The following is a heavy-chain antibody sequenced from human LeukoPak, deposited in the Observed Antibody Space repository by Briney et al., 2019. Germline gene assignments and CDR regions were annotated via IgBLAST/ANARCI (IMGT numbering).Heavy chain of an antibody. CDR1: GYTLTELS. CDR2: FDPEYGET. Sequence: ASVKVSCKVSGYTLTELSMHWVRQAPGKGLKWMGGFDPEYGETIYAQKFQGRVTMTEDTSTDTAYMELSSLRSEDTAVYYCATDRSGTHYDTGQVGFDPWGQGTLVTVSS. CDR3: ATDRSGTHYDTGQVGFDP. D-gene: IGHD3-22*01. V-gene: IGHV1-24*01. J-gene: IGHJ5*02.